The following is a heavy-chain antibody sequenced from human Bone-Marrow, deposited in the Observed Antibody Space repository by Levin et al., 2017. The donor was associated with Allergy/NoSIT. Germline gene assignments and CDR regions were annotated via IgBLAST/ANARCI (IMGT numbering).Heavy chain of an antibody. CDR1: GFTFNNHG. CDR3: ARDRGCGGDCGPGMSEGGMDV. Sequence: GGSLRLSCAASGFTFNNHGLHWVRQAPGKGLEWVAVVADDGINKYYAASLKGRFTISRDNSKNTVDLHMNSLRSEDTAVYFCARDRGCGGDCGPGMSEGGMDVWGQGTTVIVSS. V-gene: IGHV3-30*03. J-gene: IGHJ6*02. D-gene: IGHD2-21*02. CDR2: VADDGINK.